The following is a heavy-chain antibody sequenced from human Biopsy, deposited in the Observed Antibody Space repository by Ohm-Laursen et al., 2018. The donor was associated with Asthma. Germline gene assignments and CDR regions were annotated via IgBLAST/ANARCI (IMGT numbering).Heavy chain of an antibody. CDR3: ASAVDCSHYYGIDV. CDR1: GYTFNSAG. CDR2: ISVYNGNT. V-gene: IGHV1-18*01. J-gene: IGHJ6*02. D-gene: IGHD2-21*01. Sequence: GASVKVSCKASGYTFNSAGITWVRQAPGQGLEWRGWISVYNGNTKVAQKLQDRVTMITDTSTSTAYMELRSLRSDDTAVYFCASAVDCSHYYGIDVGGQGTTVTVS.